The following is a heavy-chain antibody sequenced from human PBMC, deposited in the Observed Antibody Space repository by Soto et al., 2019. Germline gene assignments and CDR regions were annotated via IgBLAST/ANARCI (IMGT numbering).Heavy chain of an antibody. Sequence: GGSLRLSCAASGFTVSSNYMSWVRQAPGKGLEWVSVIYSGGSTYYADSVKGRFTISRDNSKNTLYLQMNSLRAEDTAVYYCARVTYVRYSGSPSRHYNWFDPWGQGTLVTVSS. CDR3: ARVTYVRYSGSPSRHYNWFDP. J-gene: IGHJ5*02. CDR2: IYSGGST. V-gene: IGHV3-53*01. CDR1: GFTVSSNY. D-gene: IGHD3-10*01.